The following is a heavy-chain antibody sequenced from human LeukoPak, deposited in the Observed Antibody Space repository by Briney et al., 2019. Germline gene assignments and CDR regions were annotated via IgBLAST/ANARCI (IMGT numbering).Heavy chain of an antibody. D-gene: IGHD2-2*01. CDR1: GGSISSSSYY. J-gene: IGHJ3*02. CDR3: ARQYQLLRRAFDI. CDR2: IYYSGST. Sequence: PSETLSLTCTVSGGSISSSSYYWRWTRQPPGKGLEWIGSIYYSGSTYYNPSLKSRVTISVDTSKNQFSLKLSSVTAADTAVYYCARQYQLLRRAFDIWGQGTMVTVSS. V-gene: IGHV4-39*01.